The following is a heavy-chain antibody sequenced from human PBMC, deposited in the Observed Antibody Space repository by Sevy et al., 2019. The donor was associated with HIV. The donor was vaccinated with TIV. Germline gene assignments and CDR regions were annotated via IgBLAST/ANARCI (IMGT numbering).Heavy chain of an antibody. CDR3: ARDRVSGSYYTYDY. Sequence: GGSLRLSCAASGFTFSSYGMHWVRQAPGKGLEWVAVIWYDGSNKYYVDSVKGRFTISRDNSKNTLYLQMNSLRAEDTAVYYCARDRVSGSYYTYDYWGQGTLVTVSS. CDR2: IWYDGSNK. D-gene: IGHD3-10*01. V-gene: IGHV3-33*01. CDR1: GFTFSSYG. J-gene: IGHJ4*02.